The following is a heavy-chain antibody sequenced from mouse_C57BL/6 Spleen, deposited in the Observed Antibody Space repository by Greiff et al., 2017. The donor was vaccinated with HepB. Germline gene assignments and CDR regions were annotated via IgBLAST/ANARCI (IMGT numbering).Heavy chain of an antibody. J-gene: IGHJ2*01. V-gene: IGHV1-9*01. CDR3: ARREGITTVGEVY. Sequence: QVQLQQSGAELMKPGASVKLSCKATGYTFTGYWIEWVKQRPGHGLEWIGEILPGSGSTNYNEKFKGKATFTADTSSNTAYMQLSSLTTEDSAIYYCARREGITTVGEVYWGQGTTLTVSS. CDR2: ILPGSGST. CDR1: GYTFTGYW. D-gene: IGHD1-1*01.